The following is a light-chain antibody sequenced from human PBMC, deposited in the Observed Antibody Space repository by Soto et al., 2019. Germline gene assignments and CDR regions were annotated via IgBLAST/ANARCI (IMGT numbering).Light chain of an antibody. V-gene: IGLV1-51*01. CDR3: GTWYSSLSAGV. CDR2: NNN. Sequence: QSVLTQPPSVSAAPGQKVTISCSGNSSNIGNNYVSWYQQLPGTAPKLLIYNNNERPSGIPDRFSGSKSGTSATLGITGLQTGDEADYYCGTWYSSLSAGVFGGGTKLTVL. J-gene: IGLJ3*02. CDR1: SSNIGNNY.